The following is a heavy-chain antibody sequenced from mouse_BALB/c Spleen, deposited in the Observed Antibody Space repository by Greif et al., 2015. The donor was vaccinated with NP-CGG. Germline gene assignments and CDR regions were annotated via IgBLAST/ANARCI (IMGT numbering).Heavy chain of an antibody. V-gene: IGHV5-12-2*01. J-gene: IGHJ3*01. D-gene: IGHD1-1*01. CDR1: GFTFSSYT. CDR3: ARHDGSSYGKEFAY. CDR2: ISNGGGST. Sequence: EVKLMESGGGLVQPGGSLKLSCAASGFTFSSYTMSWVRQTPEKRLEWVAYISNGGGSTYYPDTVKGRFTISRDNAKNTLYLQMSSLKSEDTAMYYCARHDGSSYGKEFAYWGQGTLVTVSA.